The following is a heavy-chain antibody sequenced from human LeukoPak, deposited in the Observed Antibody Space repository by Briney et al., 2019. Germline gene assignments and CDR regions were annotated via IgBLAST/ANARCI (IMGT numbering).Heavy chain of an antibody. D-gene: IGHD2-15*01. CDR2: INYSGNT. J-gene: IGHJ4*02. V-gene: IGHV4-34*01. Sequence: PSETLSLTCAVYGGSLSGYYWTWIRQTPGKGLEWIGEINYSGNTNYNRSLKSRVTISADTSKNQFSLRLSSVTAADTAVYYCARRGTAYCRGGNCCSDKYFDYWGQGTQVTVSS. CDR1: GGSLSGYY. CDR3: ARRGTAYCRGGNCCSDKYFDY.